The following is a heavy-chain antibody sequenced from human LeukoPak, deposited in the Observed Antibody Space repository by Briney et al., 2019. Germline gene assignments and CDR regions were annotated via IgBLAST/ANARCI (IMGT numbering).Heavy chain of an antibody. J-gene: IGHJ6*03. CDR1: GFTFSSYG. CDR2: ISGSGGST. V-gene: IGHV3-23*01. CDR3: AKGGGYEAQYYYYYLDV. Sequence: GGSLRLSCAASGFTFSSYGLSWVRQAPGKGLEWVSGISGSGGSTNYADSVKGRFTVSRDNSKNTLYLQMKSLRAEDTAVYYCAKGGGYEAQYYYYYLDVWGKGTTVTISS. D-gene: IGHD5-12*01.